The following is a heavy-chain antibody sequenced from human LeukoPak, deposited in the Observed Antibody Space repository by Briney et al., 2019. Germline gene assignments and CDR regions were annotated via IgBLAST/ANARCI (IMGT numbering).Heavy chain of an antibody. CDR1: GGSVSSGSYY. CDR2: IYYSGST. J-gene: IGHJ4*02. CDR3: ARARDGYNPYFDY. D-gene: IGHD5-24*01. V-gene: IGHV4-61*01. Sequence: NTSETLSFTCTVSGGSVSSGSYYWSWIRQPPGKGLEWIGYIYYSGSTNYNPSLKSRVTISVDTSKNQFSLKLSSVTAADTAVYYCARARDGYNPYFDYWGQGTLVTVSS.